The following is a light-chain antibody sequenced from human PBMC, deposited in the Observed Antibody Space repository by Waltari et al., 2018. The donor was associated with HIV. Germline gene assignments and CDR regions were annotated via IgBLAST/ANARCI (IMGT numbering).Light chain of an antibody. CDR2: LGT. Sequence: EIVLTQSPLSLPVAPGAPASISCRSNQILLHSNGNNYLDWYLQKPGQSPQCLIYLGTVRASGVPDRFSGSESGTEFTLKISRVEAEDVGVYFCMQHLAIPWTFGQGTKLEIK. CDR3: MQHLAIPWT. V-gene: IGKV2-28*01. J-gene: IGKJ1*01. CDR1: QILLHSNGNNY.